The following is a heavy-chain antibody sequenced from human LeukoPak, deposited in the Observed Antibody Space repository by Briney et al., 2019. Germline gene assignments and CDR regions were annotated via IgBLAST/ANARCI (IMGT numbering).Heavy chain of an antibody. CDR3: ATSRDVSLWFGELY. CDR2: IKGDGSEK. Sequence: GGSLRLSCAASGLTFSSYWMSWVRQAPGRGLEWVANIKGDGSEKYYVDSVKGRFTISRDNAKNSLYLQMNSLRAEDTAVYYCATSRDVSLWFGELYWGQGTLVIVSS. V-gene: IGHV3-7*01. J-gene: IGHJ4*02. CDR1: GLTFSSYW. D-gene: IGHD3-10*01.